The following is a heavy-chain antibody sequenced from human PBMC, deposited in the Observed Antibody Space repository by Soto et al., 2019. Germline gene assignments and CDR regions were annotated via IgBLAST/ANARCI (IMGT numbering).Heavy chain of an antibody. V-gene: IGHV4-59*12. Sequence: PSETLSLTCTVSGGSISSYYWSWIRQPPGKGLEWIGDIYLSGSTNYNPSLKSRVTISVDTSKNQFSLKLTSVTAADTAVYYCARDKITGLFDYWGQGTLVTVSS. D-gene: IGHD2-8*02. CDR2: IYLSGST. CDR3: ARDKITGLFDY. CDR1: GGSISSYY. J-gene: IGHJ4*02.